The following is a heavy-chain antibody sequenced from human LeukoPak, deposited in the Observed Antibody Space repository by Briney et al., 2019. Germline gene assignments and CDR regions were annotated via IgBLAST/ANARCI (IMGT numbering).Heavy chain of an antibody. CDR3: ARFTFGGVIVPS. CDR2: IYTSGST. D-gene: IGHD3-16*02. V-gene: IGHV4-61*02. Sequence: SQTLSLTCTVSGGSISSGSYYWRWIRQPAGKGLEWIVRIYTSGSTNYNPSLKSRVTISVDTSKNQFSLKLSSVTAADTAVYYCARFTFGGVIVPSWGQGTLVTVSS. J-gene: IGHJ4*02. CDR1: GGSISSGSYY.